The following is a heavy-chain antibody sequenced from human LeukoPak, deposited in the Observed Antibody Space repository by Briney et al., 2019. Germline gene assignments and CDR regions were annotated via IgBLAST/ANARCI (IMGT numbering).Heavy chain of an antibody. CDR2: IHYKGAII. J-gene: IGHJ4*02. Sequence: GGALRLSCATPGFKFVDYGLSWVRRAPGKGLERLCAIHYKGAIIDYADSVKGRFTISRDNAKNSLYLRMDSLRAEDTALYYCARDRLGPSFSVSHFDLWGQGTLVTVSS. CDR1: GFKFVDYG. V-gene: IGHV3-20*04. CDR3: ARDRLGPSFSVSHFDL. D-gene: IGHD3-3*02.